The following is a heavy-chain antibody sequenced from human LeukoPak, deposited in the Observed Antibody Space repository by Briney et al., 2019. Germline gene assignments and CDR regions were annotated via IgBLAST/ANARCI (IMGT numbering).Heavy chain of an antibody. CDR2: IIPILGIA. J-gene: IGHJ4*02. CDR1: GGTFSSYT. D-gene: IGHD2-21*01. V-gene: IGHV1-69*04. Sequence: SVKVSCKASGGTFSSYTISWVRQAPGQGLEWMGRIIPILGIANYARKFQGRVTITADKSTSTAYMELSSLRSEDTAVYYCARDKGDAHFDYWGQGTLVTVSS. CDR3: ARDKGDAHFDY.